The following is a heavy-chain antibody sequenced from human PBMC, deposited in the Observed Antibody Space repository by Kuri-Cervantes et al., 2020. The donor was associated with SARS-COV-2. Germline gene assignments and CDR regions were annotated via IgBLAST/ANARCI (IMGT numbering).Heavy chain of an antibody. V-gene: IGHV4-38-2*02. Sequence: GSLRLSCTVSGYSISSGYYWGWIRQPPGKGLEWIGSIYYSGSTYYNPSLKSRVTISVDTSKNQFSLKLSSVTAADTAVYYCARDLGDGYMDVWGKGTTVTVSS. J-gene: IGHJ6*03. D-gene: IGHD2-21*01. CDR1: GYSISSGYY. CDR2: IYYSGST. CDR3: ARDLGDGYMDV.